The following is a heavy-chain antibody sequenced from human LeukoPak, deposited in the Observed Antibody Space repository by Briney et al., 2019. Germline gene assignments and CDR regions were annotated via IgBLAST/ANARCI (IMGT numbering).Heavy chain of an antibody. Sequence: NSSETLSLTCTVSGDSISSGSYYWSWIRQPAGEGLEWIGRIYSSGRTHYSPSLKSRVAISVDTSKNQFSLKLSSVTAADTAVYYCARDWGTLIVGATAFDYWGQGTLVTVSS. V-gene: IGHV4-61*02. CDR1: GDSISSGSYY. CDR2: IYSSGRT. CDR3: ARDWGTLIVGATAFDY. J-gene: IGHJ4*02. D-gene: IGHD1-26*01.